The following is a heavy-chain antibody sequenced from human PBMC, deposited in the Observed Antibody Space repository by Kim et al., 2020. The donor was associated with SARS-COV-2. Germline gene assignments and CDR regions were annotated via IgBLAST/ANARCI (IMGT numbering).Heavy chain of an antibody. J-gene: IGHJ4*02. D-gene: IGHD3-10*01. CDR2: ISSNGGST. Sequence: GGSLRLSCSASGFTFSSYAMHWVRQAPGKGLEYVSAISSNGGSTYYADSVKGRFTISRDNSKNTLYLQMSSLRAEDTAVYYCVKGRGAYGSGSYYKGYFDYWGQGTLVTVSS. CDR1: GFTFSSYA. V-gene: IGHV3-64D*06. CDR3: VKGRGAYGSGSYYKGYFDY.